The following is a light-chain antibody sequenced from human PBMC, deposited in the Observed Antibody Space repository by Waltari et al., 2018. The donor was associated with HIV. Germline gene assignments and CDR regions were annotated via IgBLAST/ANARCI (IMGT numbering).Light chain of an antibody. CDR2: GAS. J-gene: IGKJ2*01. V-gene: IGKV3-20*01. Sequence: TVFTQSLGTLSLSPGERATLSSRASQSVTSTYLAWYQQKPGQPPRLLIFGASSRATCIPDRFSGSGSWTNVTLTISRLEPEDFAVYYCQQYGSSPGTFGQGTKVEIK. CDR1: QSVTSTY. CDR3: QQYGSSPGT.